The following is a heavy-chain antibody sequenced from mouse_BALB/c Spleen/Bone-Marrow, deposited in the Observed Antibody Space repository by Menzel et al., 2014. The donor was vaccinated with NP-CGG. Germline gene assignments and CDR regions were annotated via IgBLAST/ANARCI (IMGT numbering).Heavy chain of an antibody. CDR1: GYTFTTYT. J-gene: IGHJ4*01. CDR2: INPSSGYT. D-gene: IGHD2-1*01. Sequence: VKLQESGAELARPGASVKMSCRASGYTFTTYTMHWVKQRLGQGLEWIGYINPSSGYTYYNQKFKDKATLTADKSSSAAYLQLSSLTSEDSAVYYCARVYGNYDAMDYWGQGTSVTVSS. CDR3: ARVYGNYDAMDY. V-gene: IGHV1-4*01.